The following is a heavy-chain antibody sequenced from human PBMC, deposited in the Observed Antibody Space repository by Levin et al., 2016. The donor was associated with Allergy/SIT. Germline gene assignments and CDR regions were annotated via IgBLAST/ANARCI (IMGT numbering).Heavy chain of an antibody. J-gene: IGHJ4*02. CDR2: IKQDGSEK. Sequence: WIRQPPGKGLEWVANIKQDGSEKYYADSVKGRFTISRDNSKNTLYLQMNSLRAEDTAVYYCAKGDLDTAMVTYYFDYWGQGTLVTVSS. D-gene: IGHD5-18*01. V-gene: IGHV3-7*01. CDR3: AKGDLDTAMVTYYFDY.